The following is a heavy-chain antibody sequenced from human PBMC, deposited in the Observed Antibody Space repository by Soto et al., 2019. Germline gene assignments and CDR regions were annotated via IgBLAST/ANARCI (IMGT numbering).Heavy chain of an antibody. Sequence: VGSLILSCASSVFRFSSYSISLVLQAPVKWLEWVSGISDSGASTYYADSVKGRFTISRDNSKSTLYMQMNSLRAGDSAAYYCAKWGNDWGYYYYGMEVRGKGNTVTVSS. V-gene: IGHV3-23*01. D-gene: IGHD7-27*01. CDR1: VFRFSSYS. CDR2: ISDSGAST. CDR3: AKWGNDWGYYYYGMEV. J-gene: IGHJ6*04.